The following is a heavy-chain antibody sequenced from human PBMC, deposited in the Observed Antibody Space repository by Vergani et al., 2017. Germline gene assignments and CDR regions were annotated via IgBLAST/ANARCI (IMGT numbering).Heavy chain of an antibody. J-gene: IGHJ6*03. Sequence: EVQLVESGGGLVQPGAPLTLSCAAPGFTFTSSFMSWVRQAPGKALQWVANIKQDGSEKYYVDSVKGRFTISRDNAKNSLYLQMNSLRAEDTAVYYCARGGRYYYYYMDVWGKGTTVTVSS. CDR3: ARGGRYYYYYMDV. CDR2: IKQDGSEK. CDR1: GFTFTSSF. V-gene: IGHV3-7*01. D-gene: IGHD2-15*01.